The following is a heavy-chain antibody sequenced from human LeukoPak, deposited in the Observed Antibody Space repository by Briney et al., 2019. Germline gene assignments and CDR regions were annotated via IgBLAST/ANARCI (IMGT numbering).Heavy chain of an antibody. D-gene: IGHD5-24*01. V-gene: IGHV4-59*01. CDR2: IYYSGST. CDR3: AGRLWRRDGYNLSAFDI. Sequence: SETLSLTCIFSGDSMTNYYWNWIRPPPGKGLEWIGYIYYSGSTNYNPSLKSRVTISVDTPKNQFSLKLRSVTAAGTAVYYCAGRLWRRDGYNLSAFDIWGQGTMVTVSS. CDR1: GDSMTNYY. J-gene: IGHJ3*02.